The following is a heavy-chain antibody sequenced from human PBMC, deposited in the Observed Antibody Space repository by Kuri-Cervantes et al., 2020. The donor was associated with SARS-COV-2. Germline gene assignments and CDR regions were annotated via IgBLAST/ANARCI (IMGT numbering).Heavy chain of an antibody. V-gene: IGHV4-39*07. J-gene: IGHJ5*02. CDR1: GGSISSSSYY. Sequence: SETLSLTCTVSGGSISSSSYYWGWIRQPPGKGLEWIGSIYHSGSTYYNPSLKSRVTISVDTSKNQFSLKLSSVTAADTAVYYCARGGYGDYANWFDPWGQGTLVTVSS. CDR2: IYHSGST. D-gene: IGHD4-17*01. CDR3: ARGGYGDYANWFDP.